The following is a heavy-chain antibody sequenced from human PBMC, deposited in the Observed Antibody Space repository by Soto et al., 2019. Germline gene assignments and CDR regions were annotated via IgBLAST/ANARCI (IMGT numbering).Heavy chain of an antibody. D-gene: IGHD3-22*01. CDR3: ARGYDTRGAFDI. J-gene: IGHJ3*02. V-gene: IGHV4-31*03. CDR1: GGSISSGGYY. Sequence: SETLSLTCTVSGGSISSGGYYWSWIRQHPGKGLEWIGYIYYSGSTYYSPSLKSRVTISVDTSKNQFSLKLSPVTAADTAVYYCARGYDTRGAFDIWGQGKMVTVS. CDR2: IYYSGST.